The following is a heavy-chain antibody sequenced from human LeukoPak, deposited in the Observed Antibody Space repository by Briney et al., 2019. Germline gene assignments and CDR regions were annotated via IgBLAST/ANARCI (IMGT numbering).Heavy chain of an antibody. CDR1: GYSISSGYY. D-gene: IGHD3-10*01. Sequence: SETLSLTCTVSGYSISSGYYWGWIRQPPGKGPEWIGSIYHSGSTYYNPSLKSRVTISVDTSKNQFSLKLSSVTAADTAVYYCARGSDTRGFDYWGQGTLVTVSS. J-gene: IGHJ4*02. CDR3: ARGSDTRGFDY. V-gene: IGHV4-38-2*02. CDR2: IYHSGST.